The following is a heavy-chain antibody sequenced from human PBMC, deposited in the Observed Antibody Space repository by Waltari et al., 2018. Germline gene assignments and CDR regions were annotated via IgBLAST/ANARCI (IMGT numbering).Heavy chain of an antibody. V-gene: IGHV3-13*01. J-gene: IGHJ6*02. CDR1: GFTFSSYD. Sequence: EVQLVESGGGLVQPGGSLRLSCADSGFTFSSYDMHWVRQATGKGLEWVSAIGTAGDTYYPGSVKGRFTISRENAKNSLYLQMNSLRAGDTAVYYCARDRGLYGMDVWGQGTTVTVSS. CDR2: IGTAGDT. CDR3: ARDRGLYGMDV.